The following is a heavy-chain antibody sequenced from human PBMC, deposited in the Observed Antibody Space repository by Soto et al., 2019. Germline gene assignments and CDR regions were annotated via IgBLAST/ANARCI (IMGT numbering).Heavy chain of an antibody. V-gene: IGHV3-53*01. CDR2: IYSGGST. CDR3: ARLSSGWTAFDY. D-gene: IGHD6-19*01. Sequence: PGGSLRLSCAASGFTVSSNYMSWVRQAPGKGLEWVSVIYSGGSTYYADSVKGRFTISRDNPKNTLYLQMNSLRAEDTAVYYCARLSSGWTAFDYWGQGTLVTVSS. CDR1: GFTVSSNY. J-gene: IGHJ4*02.